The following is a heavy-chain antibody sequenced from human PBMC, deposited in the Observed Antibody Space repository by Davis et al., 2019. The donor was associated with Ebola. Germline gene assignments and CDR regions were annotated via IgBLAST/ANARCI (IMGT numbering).Heavy chain of an antibody. CDR1: GGTFSTYA. CDR2: IIPIVGLA. J-gene: IGHJ3*02. D-gene: IGHD2-2*01. Sequence: SMKVSCKASGGTFSTYAVSWVRQAPGQGLEWMGRIIPIVGLANSAQKFQDRVTISADESTSTAYMELSSLRSEDTAVYYCAREDVVEVRTAFDIWGQGTRVTVSS. CDR3: AREDVVEVRTAFDI. V-gene: IGHV1-69*04.